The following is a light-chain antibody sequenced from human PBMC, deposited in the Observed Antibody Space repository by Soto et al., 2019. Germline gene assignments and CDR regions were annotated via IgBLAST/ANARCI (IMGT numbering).Light chain of an antibody. Sequence: DVVMTQSPLSLPVTLGQPASISCRSSQSLVHSDGNTYLNWFQQRPGQSPRRLIYKVSNRDSGVPDRFSGSVSGTDFPLKISRGEAEDVGIHFCMHVTLWPYTFSQGTKLEIK. CDR3: MHVTLWPYT. J-gene: IGKJ2*01. V-gene: IGKV2-30*02. CDR2: KVS. CDR1: QSLVHSDGNTY.